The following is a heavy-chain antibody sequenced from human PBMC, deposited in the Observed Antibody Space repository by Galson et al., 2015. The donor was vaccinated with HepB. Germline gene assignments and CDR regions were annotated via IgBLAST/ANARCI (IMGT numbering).Heavy chain of an antibody. V-gene: IGHV1-69*13. Sequence: SVKVSCKASGGTFSSYAISWVRQAPGQGLEWVGGIIPIFGTANYAQKFQGRVTITADESTSTAYVELSSLRSEDTAVYYCARAPIPAARYYYYGMDVWGQGTTVTVSS. J-gene: IGHJ6*02. D-gene: IGHD2-2*01. CDR2: IIPIFGTA. CDR1: GGTFSSYA. CDR3: ARAPIPAARYYYYGMDV.